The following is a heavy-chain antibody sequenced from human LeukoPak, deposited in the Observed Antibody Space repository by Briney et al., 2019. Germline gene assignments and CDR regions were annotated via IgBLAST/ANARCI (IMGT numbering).Heavy chain of an antibody. D-gene: IGHD1-26*01. CDR2: FYFSGST. CDR1: GGSISSSSYY. Sequence: PSETLSLTCTVSGGSISSSSYYWGWIRQPPGKGLEWIGNFYFSGSTYYNPSLKSRLTISVDTSKNQFSLKLSSVTAADTAVYYCARDREKWEPVTRKYSYYMDVWGKGTTVTVSS. CDR3: ARDREKWEPVTRKYSYYMDV. J-gene: IGHJ6*03. V-gene: IGHV4-39*07.